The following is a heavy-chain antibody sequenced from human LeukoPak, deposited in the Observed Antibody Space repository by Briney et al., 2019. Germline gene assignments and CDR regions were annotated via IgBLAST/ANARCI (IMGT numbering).Heavy chain of an antibody. Sequence: ASVKVSCKASGYTFTGYYMHWVRQAPGQGLEWMGWINPNSGGTNYAQKFQGRVTMTRDTSISTAYMELSRLRSDDTAVYYCARSQYCSGGSCYWWFDPWGQGTLVTVSS. CDR2: INPNSGGT. V-gene: IGHV1-2*02. CDR3: ARSQYCSGGSCYWWFDP. J-gene: IGHJ5*02. D-gene: IGHD2-15*01. CDR1: GYTFTGYY.